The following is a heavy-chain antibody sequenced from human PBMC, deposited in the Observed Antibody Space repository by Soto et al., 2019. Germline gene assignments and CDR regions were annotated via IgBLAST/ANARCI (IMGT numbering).Heavy chain of an antibody. CDR3: TTRENFWSGYYTPLYYYYGMDV. Sequence: LRLSCAASGFTFSGSAMHWVRQASGKGLEWVGRIRSKANSYATAYAASVKGRFTISRDDSKNTAYLQMNSLKTEDTAVYYCTTRENFWSGYYTPLYYYYGMDVWGQGTTVTVSS. D-gene: IGHD3-3*01. V-gene: IGHV3-73*01. CDR1: GFTFSGSA. CDR2: IRSKANSYAT. J-gene: IGHJ6*02.